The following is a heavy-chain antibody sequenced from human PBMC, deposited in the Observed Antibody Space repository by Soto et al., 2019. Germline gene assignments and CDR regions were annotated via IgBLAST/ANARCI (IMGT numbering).Heavy chain of an antibody. Sequence: PSETLSLTCTVSGDSISSSSSYWGWIRQPPGKGLEWIGSVYYAGNTYYNPSLNSRVTISVDTSKNHFSLKMDSVTAADTVVYYCARTTVTTRPGNWFDPWGQGALVTVS. V-gene: IGHV4-39*02. CDR1: GDSISSSSSY. D-gene: IGHD4-17*01. CDR3: ARTTVTTRPGNWFDP. CDR2: VYYAGNT. J-gene: IGHJ5*02.